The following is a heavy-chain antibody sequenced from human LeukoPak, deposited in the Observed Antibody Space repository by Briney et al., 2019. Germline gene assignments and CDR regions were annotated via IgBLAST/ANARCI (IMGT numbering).Heavy chain of an antibody. CDR1: GFTLSSYW. CDR2: INNDGSNT. D-gene: IGHD3-22*01. CDR3: ARGALYYYDTSGFRANWLDP. J-gene: IGHJ5*02. Sequence: GGSLRLSCAASGFTLSSYWMHWVRQAPGKGLVWVSRINNDGSNTAYADSVKGRFTISRDNGKNTLFLQMNSLRAEDTAVYYCARGALYYYDTSGFRANWLDPWGQGTLVTVSS. V-gene: IGHV3-74*01.